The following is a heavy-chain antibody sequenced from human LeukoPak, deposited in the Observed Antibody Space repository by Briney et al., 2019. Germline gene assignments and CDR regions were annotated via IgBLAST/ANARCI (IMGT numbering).Heavy chain of an antibody. CDR2: ISAYNGNT. Sequence: ASAKVSCKASGYTFTSYGISWVRQAPGQGLEWMGWISAYNGNTNYAQKLQGRVTMTTDTSTSTAYMELRSLRSDDTAVYYCAREASASITGKGWFDPWGQGTLVTVSS. D-gene: IGHD1-20*01. CDR1: GYTFTSYG. V-gene: IGHV1-18*01. J-gene: IGHJ5*02. CDR3: AREASASITGKGWFDP.